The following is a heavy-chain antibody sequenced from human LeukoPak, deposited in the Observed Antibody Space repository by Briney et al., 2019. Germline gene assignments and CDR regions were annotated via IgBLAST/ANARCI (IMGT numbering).Heavy chain of an antibody. Sequence: SETLSHTCTVSGGSISSGGYYWSWIRQHPGKGLEWIGYIYYSGSTYYNPSLKSRVTISVDTSKNQFSLKLSSVTAADTAVYYCARSSTTYMDVWGKGTTVTVSS. V-gene: IGHV4-31*03. CDR2: IYYSGST. CDR3: ARSSTTYMDV. CDR1: GGSISSGGYY. J-gene: IGHJ6*03. D-gene: IGHD2-2*01.